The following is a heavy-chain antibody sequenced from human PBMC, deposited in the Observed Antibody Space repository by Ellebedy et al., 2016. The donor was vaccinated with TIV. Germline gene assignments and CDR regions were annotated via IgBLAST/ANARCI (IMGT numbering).Heavy chain of an antibody. CDR2: INWNGGST. J-gene: IGHJ4*02. CDR3: ARCGYSGFGNDY. V-gene: IGHV3-20*04. D-gene: IGHD5-12*01. CDR1: GFTFDDYG. Sequence: GESLKISCAASGFTFDDYGMSWVRQAPGKGLEWVSGINWNGGSTGYADSVKGRFTISRDNAKNSLYLQMNSLRAEDTALYYCARCGYSGFGNDYWGQGTLVSVSS.